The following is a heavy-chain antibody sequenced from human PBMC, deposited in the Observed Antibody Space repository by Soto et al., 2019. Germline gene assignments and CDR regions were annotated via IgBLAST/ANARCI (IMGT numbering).Heavy chain of an antibody. CDR2: IIPIFGTA. CDR1: GGTFSSYA. D-gene: IGHD3-22*01. V-gene: IGHV1-69*06. CDR3: ARDMGNYYDSSGYNWFDP. J-gene: IGHJ5*02. Sequence: SVKVSCKASGGTFSSYAISWVRQAPGQGLEWMGGIIPIFGTANYAQKFQGRVTITADKSTSTAYMELSSLRSEDTAVYYCARDMGNYYDSSGYNWFDPWGQGTLVTVSS.